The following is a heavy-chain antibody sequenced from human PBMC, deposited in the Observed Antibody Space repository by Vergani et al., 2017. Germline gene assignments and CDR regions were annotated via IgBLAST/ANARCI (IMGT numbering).Heavy chain of an antibody. V-gene: IGHV3-48*01. CDR3: ARGETRTDWFDP. CDR2: ISNSGNTI. Sequence: EVQLLESGGGLVQPGGSLRLSCGASGFTFSSYAMTWVRQAPGKGLEWVSYISNSGNTIEYADSVKGRFSISRDNAKSSLFLQMDSLRAEDTAVYYCARGETRTDWFDPWGQGTLVTVSS. J-gene: IGHJ5*02. CDR1: GFTFSSYA. D-gene: IGHD3/OR15-3a*01.